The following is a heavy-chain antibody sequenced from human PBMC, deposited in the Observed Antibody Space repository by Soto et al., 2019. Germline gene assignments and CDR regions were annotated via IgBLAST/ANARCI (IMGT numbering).Heavy chain of an antibody. CDR2: IYSGGST. Sequence: GGSLRLSCAASGFTASSNYMSWVRQAPGKGLEWVSVIYSGGSTYYADSVKGRFTISRDNSKNTLYLQMNSLRAEDTAVYYCARDHRGYSYAKYYYYGMDVRGQGTTVTVSS. J-gene: IGHJ6*02. V-gene: IGHV3-53*01. CDR3: ARDHRGYSYAKYYYYGMDV. CDR1: GFTASSNY. D-gene: IGHD5-18*01.